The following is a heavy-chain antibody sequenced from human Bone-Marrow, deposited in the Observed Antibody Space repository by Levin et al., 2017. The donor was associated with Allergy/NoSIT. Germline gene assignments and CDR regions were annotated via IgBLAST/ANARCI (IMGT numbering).Heavy chain of an antibody. CDR1: GFTFSIYS. CDR3: ARGIIGDVRVAHKEASDI. Sequence: GGSLRLSCTVSGFTFSIYSINWVRQAPGKGLEWFSSISSSGSDMYYVDSVRGRFTISRDNAKNSLTLQMNSLRAEDTAVYYCARGIIGDVRVAHKEASDIWGQGTMVSVSS. J-gene: IGHJ3*02. CDR2: ISSSGSDM. V-gene: IGHV3-21*01. D-gene: IGHD2-8*02.